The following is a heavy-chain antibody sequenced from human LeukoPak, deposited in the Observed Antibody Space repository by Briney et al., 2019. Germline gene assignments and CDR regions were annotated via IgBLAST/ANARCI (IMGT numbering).Heavy chain of an antibody. V-gene: IGHV4-31*11. CDR3: ASQWELGAMLFDY. CDR1: GGSISSGTYH. J-gene: IGHJ4*02. CDR2: ISYGGTT. D-gene: IGHD1-26*01. Sequence: SETLSLTCAVSGGSISSGTYHWSWIRQYPGKGLEWIGHISYGGTTYYNLSLKSRVTISLDTSRNQFSLKLSSVTAADTAVYYCASQWELGAMLFDYWGQGTLVTVSS.